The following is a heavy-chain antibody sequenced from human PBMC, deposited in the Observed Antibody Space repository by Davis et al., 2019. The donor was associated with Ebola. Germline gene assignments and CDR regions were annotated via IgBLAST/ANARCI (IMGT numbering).Heavy chain of an antibody. J-gene: IGHJ4*02. D-gene: IGHD6-13*01. CDR1: GFTFGDYA. CDR2: IRSKAYAGTT. V-gene: IGHV3-49*03. Sequence: GESLKISCTASGFTFGDYALSWFRQAPGKGLEWVGFIRSKAYAGTTEYAASVKGRFTLSRDDSKSIAYLQMNSLKTEDTAVYYCSREATGTGLLGYWGQGTLLTVSS. CDR3: SREATGTGLLGY.